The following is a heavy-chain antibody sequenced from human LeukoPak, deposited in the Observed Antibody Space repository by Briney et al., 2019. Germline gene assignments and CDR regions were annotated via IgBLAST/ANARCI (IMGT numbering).Heavy chain of an antibody. CDR2: IYYSGST. D-gene: IGHD1-26*01. CDR3: ASHSIVFNWFDP. CDR1: GGSIRSYY. V-gene: IGHV4-59*01. J-gene: IGHJ5*02. Sequence: LETLSLTCTVSGGSIRSYYWNWIRQPPGKGLEWIGYIYYSGSTNYNPSLKSRVTISLDTSKNQFSLKLSSVTAADTAVYYCASHSIVFNWFDPWGQGTLVTVSS.